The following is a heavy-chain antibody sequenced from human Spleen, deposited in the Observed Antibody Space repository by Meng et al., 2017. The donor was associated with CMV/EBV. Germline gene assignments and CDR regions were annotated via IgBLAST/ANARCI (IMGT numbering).Heavy chain of an antibody. CDR3: ARLPVDTTFFIQEFYFDS. V-gene: IGHV3-7*01. J-gene: IGHJ4*02. Sequence: GESLKISCAVSGFTFSRYWMSWVRQAPGKGLEWVANIKEDGSEEYYVDSVKGRFTISRDNAKSSLYLQMNGLRVDDTAVYYCARLPVDTTFFIQEFYFDSWGQGALVTVSS. CDR1: GFTFSRYW. D-gene: IGHD3-3*01. CDR2: IKEDGSEE.